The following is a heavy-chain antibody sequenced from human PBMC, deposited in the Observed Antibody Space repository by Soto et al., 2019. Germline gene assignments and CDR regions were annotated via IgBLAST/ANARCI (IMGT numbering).Heavy chain of an antibody. J-gene: IGHJ4*02. V-gene: IGHV3-48*02. CDR3: ARSRGGPFDY. D-gene: IGHD6-25*01. CDR2: IRSSNSII. Sequence: EVQLVESGGGLVQPGGSLRLSCAASGFTFSNYSMNWVRQAPGKGLEWVSYIRSSNSIIYYADSVKGRFSISRDNAKNSLYLQMNSLRDEDTAVYYCARSRGGPFDYWGKGTLVNVSS. CDR1: GFTFSNYS.